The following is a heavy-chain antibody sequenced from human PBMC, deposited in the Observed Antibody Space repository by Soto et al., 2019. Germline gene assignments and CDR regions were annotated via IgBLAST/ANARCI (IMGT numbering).Heavy chain of an antibody. CDR1: GYTFTSYG. J-gene: IGHJ6*02. D-gene: IGHD3-3*01. CDR3: ARTYDFWSGYYPSPSYYYYYGMDV. Sequence: GASVKVSCKASGYTFTSYGISWVRQAPGQGLEWMGWISAYNGNTNYAQKLQGRVTMTTDTSTSTAYMELRSLRSDDTAVYYCARTYDFWSGYYPSPSYYYYYGMDVWGQGTTVTVSS. V-gene: IGHV1-18*01. CDR2: ISAYNGNT.